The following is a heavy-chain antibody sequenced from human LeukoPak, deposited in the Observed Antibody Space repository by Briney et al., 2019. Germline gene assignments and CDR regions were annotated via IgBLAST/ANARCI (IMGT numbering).Heavy chain of an antibody. CDR1: GYTFTSYY. CDR2: INPSGGST. J-gene: IGHJ6*03. Sequence: ASVKVSCKASGYTFTSYYMHWVRQAPGQGLEWMGIINPSGGSTSYAQKLQGRVTMTTDTSTSTAYMELRSLRSDDTAVYYCARSSGGTSGYLYYYYYYYMDVWGKGTTVTVSS. V-gene: IGHV1-46*01. CDR3: ARSSGGTSGYLYYYYYYYMDV. D-gene: IGHD2-15*01.